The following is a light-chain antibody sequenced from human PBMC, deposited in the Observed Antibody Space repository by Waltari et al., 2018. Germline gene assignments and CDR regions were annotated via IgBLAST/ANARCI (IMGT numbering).Light chain of an antibody. CDR3: QQYNTYSGT. J-gene: IGKJ1*01. CDR2: KAS. CDR1: QSISGY. V-gene: IGKV1-5*03. Sequence: DIQMTQSPSTLSASVGDRVTITCRASQSISGYLVWYQQKPGKAPKLLIYKASSLESGVPSRFSGSGSGTTFTLTISSLQPDDFATYFCQQYNTYSGTFGQGTTVEVK.